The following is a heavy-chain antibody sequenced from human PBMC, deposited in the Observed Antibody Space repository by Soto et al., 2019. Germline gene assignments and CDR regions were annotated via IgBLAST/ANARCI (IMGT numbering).Heavy chain of an antibody. J-gene: IGHJ4*02. Sequence: GSLRLSCAASGFTFGTTDMSWVRQAPGEGLEWVSTIDGSGGITYYADSVKGRFTISRDNSRNTLYLQMNTLRPEDTAIYYCVKEEVSNYSFDYWGRGTLVTVSS. CDR2: IDGSGGIT. CDR3: VKEEVSNYSFDY. D-gene: IGHD6-6*01. CDR1: GFTFGTTD. V-gene: IGHV3-23*01.